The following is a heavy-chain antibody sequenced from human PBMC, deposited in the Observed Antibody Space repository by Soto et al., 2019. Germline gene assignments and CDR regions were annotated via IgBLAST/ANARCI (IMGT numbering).Heavy chain of an antibody. J-gene: IGHJ4*02. CDR3: ASRHISMSLDY. CDR2: IYYSGSSGST. CDR1: VDSVTSGSYY. D-gene: IGHD2-21*01. V-gene: IGHV4-61*01. Sequence: SETLSLTCAVSVDSVTSGSYYCSWIRQPPWKGLEWIGFIYYSGSSGSTNYSPSLQSRVTISVDTSKNQFSLKLSPVTDADTAVYYCASRHISMSLDYRGQRDQVTVS.